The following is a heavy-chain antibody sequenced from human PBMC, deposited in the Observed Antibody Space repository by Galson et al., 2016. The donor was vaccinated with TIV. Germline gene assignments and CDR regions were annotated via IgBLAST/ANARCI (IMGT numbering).Heavy chain of an antibody. Sequence: SLRLSCAASALNVNDNYMTWVRQAPGKGLEWVAIMSSGGSLNYADFVRGRFTVSRDSSKNTLYLQMNSLRTDDTAIYYCKRERRFCGNNCYLSYYYGMDVWGQGTTVTVSS. J-gene: IGHJ6*02. CDR3: KRERRFCGNNCYLSYYYGMDV. CDR1: ALNVNDNY. D-gene: IGHD2-21*01. CDR2: MSSGGSL. V-gene: IGHV3-66*02.